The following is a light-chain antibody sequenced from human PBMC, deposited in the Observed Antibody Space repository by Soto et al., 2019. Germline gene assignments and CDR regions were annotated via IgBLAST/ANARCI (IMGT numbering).Light chain of an antibody. CDR3: QQYNNWPPLT. V-gene: IGKV3-15*01. CDR1: QSVSSN. J-gene: IGKJ4*01. CDR2: VAS. Sequence: EIVMTQSPGTLSVSPGEGATLSCRASQSVSSNLAWYQLKPGQAPRLVIYVASTRATGIPVRFSGSGSGTAFTLTISSLQSEDFAVYYCQQYNNWPPLTFGGGTKVEIK.